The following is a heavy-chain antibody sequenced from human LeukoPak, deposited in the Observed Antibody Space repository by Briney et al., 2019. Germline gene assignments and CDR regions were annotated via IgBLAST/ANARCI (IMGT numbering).Heavy chain of an antibody. CDR3: AKCSGGNCYHSDDH. Sequence: GGSLRLSCAASGFTFSAHSMNWVRQAPGKGLEWVSSMSSGSRYIYYTDSVKRLFTISRDNAKDSLYLQMNSLRAEDTAVYYCAKCSGGNCYHSDDHWGQGTLVSVSP. CDR1: GFTFSAHS. J-gene: IGHJ5*02. V-gene: IGHV3-21*01. CDR2: MSSGSRYI. D-gene: IGHD2-15*01.